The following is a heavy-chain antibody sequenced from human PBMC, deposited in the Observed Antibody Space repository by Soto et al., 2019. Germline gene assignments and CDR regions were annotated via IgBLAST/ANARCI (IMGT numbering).Heavy chain of an antibody. D-gene: IGHD3-9*01. V-gene: IGHV1-18*01. CDR1: GYSFTTYT. Sequence: QVQLVQSGDEVKQPGATVRVSCKASGYSFTTYTVTWVRQAPGQGLEWMGRIGGYNGNGKYAQKVQDRVTMTTDTPTSTAYMDLRSWRSDDTAVYYCAIGVNLPFEDYWGQGTLVTVSS. CDR3: AIGVNLPFEDY. CDR2: IGGYNGNG. J-gene: IGHJ4*02.